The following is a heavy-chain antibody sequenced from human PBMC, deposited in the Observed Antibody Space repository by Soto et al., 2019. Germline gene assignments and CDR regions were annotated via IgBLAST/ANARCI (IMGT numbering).Heavy chain of an antibody. D-gene: IGHD3-3*01. CDR2: IGSSAADI. Sequence: EVQLLESGGGLVQPVGSLRLSCAASGFTFNRYAMNWVRQTPGKGREWVSCIGSSAADIYYTDSVKGRFTISRDNSKSTLYLHMTSLSAEDTAIYYCASAWREGYYDMDVWGQGTAVTVSS. CDR3: ASAWREGYYDMDV. V-gene: IGHV3-23*01. J-gene: IGHJ6*02. CDR1: GFTFNRYA.